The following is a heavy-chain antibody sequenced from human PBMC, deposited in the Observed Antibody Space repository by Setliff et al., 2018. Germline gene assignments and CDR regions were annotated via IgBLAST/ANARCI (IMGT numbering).Heavy chain of an antibody. J-gene: IGHJ6*03. CDR1: GFTFSTYS. CDR3: AREMWARGVRYYMDV. V-gene: IGHV3-30*01. Sequence: PGGSLRLSCAASGFTFSTYSLHWVRQAPGKGLEWVAVISYDGNHIYYADSVKGRFTISRDNSKNTLYLQMNSLRPEDTAVYYCAREMWARGVRYYMDVWGKGTTVTVSS. CDR2: ISYDGNHI. D-gene: IGHD3-10*01.